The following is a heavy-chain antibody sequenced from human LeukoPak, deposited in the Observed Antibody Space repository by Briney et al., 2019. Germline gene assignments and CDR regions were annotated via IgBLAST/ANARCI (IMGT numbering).Heavy chain of an antibody. CDR1: GGSISGSSYY. CDR3: ARHSGFDY. V-gene: IGHV4-39*01. Sequence: SETLSLTCTVSGGSISGSSYYWGWIRQPPGKGLEWIGSIYYSGSTYYNPSLKSRVTISVDTSKNQFSLKLSSVTAADTAVYYCARHSGFDYWGQGTLVTVSS. J-gene: IGHJ4*02. CDR2: IYYSGST.